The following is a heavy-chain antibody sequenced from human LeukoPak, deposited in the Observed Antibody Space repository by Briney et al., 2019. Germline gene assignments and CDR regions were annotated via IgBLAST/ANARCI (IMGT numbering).Heavy chain of an antibody. CDR3: ARLSLMTTVTTPNDY. V-gene: IGHV4-39*07. CDR1: GGSISSSSYY. Sequence: SETLSLTCTVSGGSISSSSYYWGWIRQPPGKGLEWIGSIYYSGSTYYNPSLKSRVTISVDTSKNQFSLKLSSVTAADTAVYYCARLSLMTTVTTPNDYWGQGTLVTVSS. CDR2: IYYSGST. D-gene: IGHD4-17*01. J-gene: IGHJ4*02.